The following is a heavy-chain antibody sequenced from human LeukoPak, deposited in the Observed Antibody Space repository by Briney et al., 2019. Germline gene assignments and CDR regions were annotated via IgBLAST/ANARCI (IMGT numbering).Heavy chain of an antibody. J-gene: IGHJ4*02. CDR1: GFTFSNAW. CDR2: IKSKTDGGTT. CDR3: TTGLFSSGWYEDY. V-gene: IGHV3-15*01. Sequence: GSLRLSRAASGFTFSNAWMSWVRQAPGKGLEWVGRIKSKTDGGTTDYAAPVKGRFTISRDDSKNTLYLQMNSLKTEDTAVYYCTTGLFSSGWYEDYWGQGTLVTVSS. D-gene: IGHD6-19*01.